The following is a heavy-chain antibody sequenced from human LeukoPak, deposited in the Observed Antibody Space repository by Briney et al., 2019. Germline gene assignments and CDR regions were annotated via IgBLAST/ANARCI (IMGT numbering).Heavy chain of an antibody. CDR2: ISSSSSYI. J-gene: IGHJ4*02. CDR3: ARGIGDFWSGLIDN. CDR1: GFTFRSYS. D-gene: IGHD3-3*01. V-gene: IGHV3-21*01. Sequence: KPGGSLRLSCAASGFTFRSYSMNWVRQAPGKGLEWVSFISSSSSYIYYADSVKGRFTISRDNAKNSLYLQMNSLRAEDTAVYYCARGIGDFWSGLIDNWGQGILVTVSS.